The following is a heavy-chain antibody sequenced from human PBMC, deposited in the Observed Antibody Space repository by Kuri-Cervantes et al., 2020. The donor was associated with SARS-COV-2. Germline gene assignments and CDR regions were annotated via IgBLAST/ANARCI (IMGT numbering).Heavy chain of an antibody. CDR1: GYTFTSYG. CDR2: ISAYNGNT. J-gene: IGHJ4*02. CDR3: AREQLRYFDWSNPPAPEYYFDY. Sequence: ASGNVSCKLSGYTFTSYGISWVRQAPGQGLEWMGWISAYNGNTNYAQKLKGRVNMTTDTSTSTAYMELRSLRSDDTAVYYCAREQLRYFDWSNPPAPEYYFDYWGQGSLVTVSS. D-gene: IGHD3-9*01. V-gene: IGHV1-18*01.